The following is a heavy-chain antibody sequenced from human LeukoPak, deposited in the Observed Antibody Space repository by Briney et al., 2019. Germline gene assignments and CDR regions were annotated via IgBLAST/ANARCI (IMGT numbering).Heavy chain of an antibody. CDR2: IYHSGST. Sequence: PSGTLTLTCAVSGGSISSSNWWSWVRQPPGKGLEWIGEIYHSGSTNYNPSLKSRVTISVDKSKNQFSLKLSSVTAADTAVYYCARGHYGSGSYFNWFDPWGQGTLVTVSS. CDR3: ARGHYGSGSYFNWFDP. D-gene: IGHD3-10*01. CDR1: GGSISSSNW. J-gene: IGHJ5*02. V-gene: IGHV4-4*02.